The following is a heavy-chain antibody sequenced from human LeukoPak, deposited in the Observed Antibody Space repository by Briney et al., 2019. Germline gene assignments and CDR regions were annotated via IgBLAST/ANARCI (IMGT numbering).Heavy chain of an antibody. J-gene: IGHJ3*02. Sequence: GASVKVSCKASGYTFTGYYMHWVRQAPGQGLEWMGWINPNSGGTNCAQKFQGRVTMTRDTSISTAYMELSRLRSDDTAVYYCARLLSDHDAFDIWGQGTMVTVSS. V-gene: IGHV1-2*02. CDR3: ARLLSDHDAFDI. D-gene: IGHD3-16*02. CDR2: INPNSGGT. CDR1: GYTFTGYY.